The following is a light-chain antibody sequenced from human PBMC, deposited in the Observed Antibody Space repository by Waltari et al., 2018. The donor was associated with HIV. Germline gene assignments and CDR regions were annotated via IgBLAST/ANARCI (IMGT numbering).Light chain of an antibody. CDR1: SSNIGNDN. Sequence: QSVLTQPPSASGTPGQRVTISCSGSSSNIGNDNVYWYQQLPGTAPKLLIYKNYQRASGAPDRCAGSKSGTSASLAISGLRSEDEADYYSVGWEAILSAYVCGTRTKVTI. CDR2: KNY. V-gene: IGLV1-47*01. J-gene: IGLJ1*01. CDR3: VGWEAILSAYV.